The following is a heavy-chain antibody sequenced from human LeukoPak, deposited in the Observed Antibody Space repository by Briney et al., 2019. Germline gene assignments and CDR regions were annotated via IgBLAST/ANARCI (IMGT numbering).Heavy chain of an antibody. CDR2: INWNSDTK. Sequence: GRSLRLSCVGSGFAFHNYAMHWVRRPPGKGLEWVSAINWNSDTKAYADSVKGRFTISRDRARNSLYLQMDSLRPEDTALYYCAKDTGGNGAYFYAMDVWGQGTSVTVSS. D-gene: IGHD4-23*01. CDR1: GFAFHNYA. CDR3: AKDTGGNGAYFYAMDV. J-gene: IGHJ6*02. V-gene: IGHV3-9*01.